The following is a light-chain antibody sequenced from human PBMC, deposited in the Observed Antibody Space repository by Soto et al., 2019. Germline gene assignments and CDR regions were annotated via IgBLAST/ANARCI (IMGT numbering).Light chain of an antibody. J-gene: IGLJ2*01. CDR1: SSDIGAYNY. V-gene: IGLV2-14*01. CDR2: EVS. CDR3: ASYTGTSTDVL. Sequence: QSVLTQPASVSGSPGQSITISCAGTSSDIGAYNYVSWYQQHPGRAPKLMLYEVSHRPSGVSNRFSGSKSANTASLTISGLHPEYEADYYCASYTGTSTDVLFGGGTKLTVL.